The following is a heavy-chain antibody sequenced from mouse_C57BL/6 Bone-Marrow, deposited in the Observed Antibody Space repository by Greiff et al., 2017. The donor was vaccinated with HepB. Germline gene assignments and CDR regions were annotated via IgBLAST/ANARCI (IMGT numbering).Heavy chain of an antibody. CDR2: IHPNSGST. V-gene: IGHV1-64*01. CDR3: ARWGVYYYGSSSYYAMDY. D-gene: IGHD1-1*01. Sequence: QVQLQQPGAELVKPGASVKLSCKASGYTFTSHWMHWVKQRPGQGLEWIGMIHPNSGSTNYNEKFKSKATLTVDKSSSTAYMQLSSLTSEDSAVYYCARWGVYYYGSSSYYAMDYWGQGTSVTVSS. J-gene: IGHJ4*01. CDR1: GYTFTSHW.